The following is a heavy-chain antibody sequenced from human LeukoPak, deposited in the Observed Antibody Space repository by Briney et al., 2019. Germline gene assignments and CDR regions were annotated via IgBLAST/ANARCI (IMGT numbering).Heavy chain of an antibody. CDR1: GFTFSSYA. CDR3: ARDGTSSGYYPPIAFDI. V-gene: IGHV3-23*01. D-gene: IGHD3-22*01. CDR2: ISGSGGST. Sequence: GGSLRLSCAASGFTFSSYAMSWVRQAPGKGLEWVSAISGSGGSTYYADSVKGRFTISRDNSKNTLYLQMNSLRAEDTAVYYCARDGTSSGYYPPIAFDIWGQGTMVTVSS. J-gene: IGHJ3*02.